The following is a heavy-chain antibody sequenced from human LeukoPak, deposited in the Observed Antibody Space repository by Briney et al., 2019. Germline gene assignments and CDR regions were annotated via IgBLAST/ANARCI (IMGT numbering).Heavy chain of an antibody. Sequence: GALRLSCAASGFTFSSYSMNWVRQAPGKGLEWVSSISSSSSYIYYADSVKGRFTISRDNAKNSLYLQMNSLRAEDTAVYYCARSITMMGGGEDAFDIWGQGTMVTVSS. J-gene: IGHJ3*02. CDR1: GFTFSSYS. CDR3: ARSITMMGGGEDAFDI. D-gene: IGHD3-22*01. CDR2: ISSSSSYI. V-gene: IGHV3-21*01.